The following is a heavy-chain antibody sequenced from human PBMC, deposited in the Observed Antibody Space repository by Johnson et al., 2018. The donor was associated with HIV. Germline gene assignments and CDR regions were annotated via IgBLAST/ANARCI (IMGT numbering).Heavy chain of an antibody. CDR2: IWYDGTNK. Sequence: QVQLVESGGGVVQPGRSLRLSCAASGFTFSSYGMHWVRQAPGKGLEWVAVIWYDGTNKYYAESVKGRFTISRDNSKNTLYLQLNGLRAEDTALYYCARDQASFGVVLASDALDIWGQGTMVTVSS. CDR1: GFTFSSYG. CDR3: ARDQASFGVVLASDALDI. J-gene: IGHJ3*02. V-gene: IGHV3-33*01. D-gene: IGHD3-3*01.